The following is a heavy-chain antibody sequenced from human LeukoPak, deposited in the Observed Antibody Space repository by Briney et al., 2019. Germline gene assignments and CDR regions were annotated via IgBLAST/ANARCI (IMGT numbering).Heavy chain of an antibody. V-gene: IGHV3-23*01. CDR2: ISNSGGST. CDR1: GFTFSTYA. D-gene: IGHD1-26*01. J-gene: IGHJ4*02. Sequence: PGGSLRLSCAASGFTFSTYAMSWVRQAPGKGLEWLSAISNSGGSTYYPDSVKGRFTLSRDNSKNTLYLQMNNLRADDAAIYYCAKVPWVGTITWGQGTLVIVSS. CDR3: AKVPWVGTIT.